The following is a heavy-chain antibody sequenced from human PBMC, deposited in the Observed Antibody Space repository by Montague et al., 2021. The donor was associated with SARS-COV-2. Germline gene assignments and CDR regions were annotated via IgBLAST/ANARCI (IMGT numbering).Heavy chain of an antibody. V-gene: IGHV4-59*01. CDR2: IYYNTGNT. CDR1: GGSISDYY. CDR3: ARGTGYDYYFDC. D-gene: IGHD5-12*01. J-gene: IGHJ4*02. Sequence: SETLSLTCSVSGGSISDYYWNWIRQPPGKGLEWIGYIYYNTGNTNYTPPLQSRVTISLDTSKNQSSLNLRSVTAADTALYFCARGTGYDYYFDCWGLGTLVTVSS.